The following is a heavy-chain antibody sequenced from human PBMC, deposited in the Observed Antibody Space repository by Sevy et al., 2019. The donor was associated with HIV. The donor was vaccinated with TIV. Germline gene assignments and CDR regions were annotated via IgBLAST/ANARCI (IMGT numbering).Heavy chain of an antibody. CDR2: YDPEDGET. CDR1: GYSVSDLS. CDR3: ATSPDYYDSSRDAFDI. D-gene: IGHD3-22*01. V-gene: IGHV1-24*01. Sequence: ASVKVSCKVSGYSVSDLSIHWVRQAPGKGLEWMGGYDPEDGETIYAQKFQGRVTMTEDTSTDTAYMELSSLRSADTAVYYCATSPDYYDSSRDAFDIWGQGTMVTVSS. J-gene: IGHJ3*02.